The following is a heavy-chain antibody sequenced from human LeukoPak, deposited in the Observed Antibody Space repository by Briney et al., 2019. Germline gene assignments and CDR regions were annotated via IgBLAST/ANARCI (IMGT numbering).Heavy chain of an antibody. D-gene: IGHD4-17*01. CDR3: AKGLTHELAWWRHLTTEGEYFQH. CDR1: GFTVSSNY. J-gene: IGHJ1*01. V-gene: IGHV3-53*05. CDR2: IYSGGST. Sequence: GGSLRLSCAASGFTVSSNYMSWVRQAPGKGLEWVSVIYSGGSTYYADSVKGRFTISRDNSKNTLYLQMNSLRAEDTAVYYCAKGLTHELAWWRHLTTEGEYFQHWGQGTLVTVSS.